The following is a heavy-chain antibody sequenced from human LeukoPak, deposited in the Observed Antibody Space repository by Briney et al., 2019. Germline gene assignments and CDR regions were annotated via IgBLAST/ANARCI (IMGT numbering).Heavy chain of an antibody. J-gene: IGHJ4*02. CDR3: AKRYCSGGSCYWDTSFDY. Sequence: GGSLRLSCAASGFTFSSYGMHWVRQAPGKGLEWVAVISYDGSNKYYADSVKGRFTISRDNSKNTLYLQMNSLRAEDTAVYYCAKRYCSGGSCYWDTSFDYWGQGTLVTVSS. CDR2: ISYDGSNK. CDR1: GFTFSSYG. D-gene: IGHD2-15*01. V-gene: IGHV3-30*18.